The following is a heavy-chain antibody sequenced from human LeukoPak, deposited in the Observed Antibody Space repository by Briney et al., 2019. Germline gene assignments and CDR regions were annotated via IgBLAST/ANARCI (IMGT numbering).Heavy chain of an antibody. CDR2: IRADSGNT. V-gene: IGHV1-18*01. CDR3: ARARIAALNWFDP. CDR1: GYTFTSYG. Sequence: ASVKVSCKASGYTFTSYGITWVRQAPGQGLEWMGWIRADSGNTNYAQKVQGRVTLTTDISTSTAYMELRSLRSDDTAVYYCARARIAALNWFDPWGQGTLVTVSS. D-gene: IGHD6-13*01. J-gene: IGHJ5*02.